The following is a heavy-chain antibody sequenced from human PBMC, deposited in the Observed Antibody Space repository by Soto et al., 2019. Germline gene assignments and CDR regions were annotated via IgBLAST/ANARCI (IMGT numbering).Heavy chain of an antibody. Sequence: GGSLRLSCAASGFTFSSYAMNWVRQAPGKGLEYVSAITSGGGDTYYAESVRGRFTISRDNSINTLYLHMRSLRPEDTAVYYCAKGPPLDYWGQGTLVTVSS. CDR2: ITSGGGDT. J-gene: IGHJ4*02. CDR3: AKGPPLDY. V-gene: IGHV3-23*01. CDR1: GFTFSSYA.